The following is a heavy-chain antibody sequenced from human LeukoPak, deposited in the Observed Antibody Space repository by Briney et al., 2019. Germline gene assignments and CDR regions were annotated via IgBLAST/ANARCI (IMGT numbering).Heavy chain of an antibody. V-gene: IGHV3-21*05. D-gene: IGHD2-21*01. CDR1: GVTFYNFA. Sequence: GGSLRLSCASSGVTFYNFATNCVCETPGRGLEWVSYISRSSSLIIYADSVKGGFTVSRDNGKNSLYLDMNSLTVEDTGLKYCARDGITCAEICGQGTLVTVSS. CDR3: ARDGITCAEI. CDR2: ISRSSSLI. J-gene: IGHJ1*01.